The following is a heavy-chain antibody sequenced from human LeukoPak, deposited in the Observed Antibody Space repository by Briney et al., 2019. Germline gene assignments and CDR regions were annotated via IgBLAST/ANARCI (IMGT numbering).Heavy chain of an antibody. V-gene: IGHV3-33*01. CDR3: ATTPSSSWSDYGMDV. Sequence: PGGSLRLSCAASGFTFSSYGMHWVRQAPGKGLEWVAVIWYDGSNKYYADSVKGRFTISRDNSKNTLYLQMNSLRAEDTAVYYCATTPSSSWSDYGMDVWGQGTTVTVSS. CDR1: GFTFSSYG. CDR2: IWYDGSNK. D-gene: IGHD6-13*01. J-gene: IGHJ6*02.